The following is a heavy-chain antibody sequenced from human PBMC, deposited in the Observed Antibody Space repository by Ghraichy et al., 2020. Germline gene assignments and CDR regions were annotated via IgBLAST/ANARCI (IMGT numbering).Heavy chain of an antibody. CDR1: GFTFSDYY. CDR3: ATKLEVGATTYFDY. CDR2: ISSSSSYT. V-gene: IGHV3-11*06. D-gene: IGHD1-26*01. Sequence: LSLTCAASGFTFSDYYMSWIRQAPGKGLEWVSYISSSSSYTNYADSVKGRFTISRDNAKNSLYLQMNSLRAEDTAVYYCATKLEVGATTYFDYWGQGTLVTVSS. J-gene: IGHJ4*02.